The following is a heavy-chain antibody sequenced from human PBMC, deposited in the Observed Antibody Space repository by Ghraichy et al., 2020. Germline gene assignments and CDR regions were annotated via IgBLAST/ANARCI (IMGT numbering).Heavy chain of an antibody. CDR1: GYTFTSSG. Sequence: ASVKVSCKASGYTFTSSGISWVRQAPGQGLEWMGWISAYNGNTNYAQKLQGRVTMTTDTSTSTAYMELRSLRSDHTAVYYCARAYYDSSSFGYWGQGTLVTVSS. J-gene: IGHJ4*02. D-gene: IGHD3-22*01. CDR3: ARAYYDSSSFGY. CDR2: ISAYNGNT. V-gene: IGHV1-18*04.